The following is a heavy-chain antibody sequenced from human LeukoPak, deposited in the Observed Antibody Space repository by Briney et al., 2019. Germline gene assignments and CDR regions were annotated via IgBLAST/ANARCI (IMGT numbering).Heavy chain of an antibody. J-gene: IGHJ4*02. CDR3: ARVQSSGLFDY. Sequence: GSVKVSCKASGYTFTSYGSSWVRQAPGQGLEWMGWISDYNGNTNYAQKLQGRVTMTTDTSTSTAYMELRSLRSDDTAVYYCARVQSSGLFDYWGQGTLVTVSS. CDR2: ISDYNGNT. CDR1: GYTFTSYG. D-gene: IGHD6-19*01. V-gene: IGHV1-18*01.